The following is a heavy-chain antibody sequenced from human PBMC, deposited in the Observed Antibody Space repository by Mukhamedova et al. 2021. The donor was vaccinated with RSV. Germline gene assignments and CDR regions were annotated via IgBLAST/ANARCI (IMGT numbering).Heavy chain of an antibody. Sequence: GLEWVSLISWDGGSTYYADSVKGRFTISRDNSKNSLYLQMNSLRAEDTALYYCAKDSGGSVDYLGQGTLVTVSS. J-gene: IGHJ4*02. D-gene: IGHD3-10*01. V-gene: IGHV3-43D*04. CDR2: ISWDGGST. CDR3: AKDSGGSVDY.